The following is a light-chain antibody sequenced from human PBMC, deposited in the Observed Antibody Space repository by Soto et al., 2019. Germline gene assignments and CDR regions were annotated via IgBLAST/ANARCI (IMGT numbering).Light chain of an antibody. Sequence: QSALTQPASVSGSPGQSITISCAGTSSDVGGYNYVSWYQQHPGKVPRLIISDVNKRPSGVSDRFSGSKSGNTASLTISGLQDEDEDYYYCASFTRSVTVVFGGGTKVTVL. CDR1: SSDVGGYNY. CDR3: ASFTRSVTVV. J-gene: IGLJ2*01. V-gene: IGLV2-14*03. CDR2: DVN.